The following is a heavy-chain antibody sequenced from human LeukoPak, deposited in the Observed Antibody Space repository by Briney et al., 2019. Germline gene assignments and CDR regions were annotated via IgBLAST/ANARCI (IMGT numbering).Heavy chain of an antibody. CDR1: GYTFTGYY. J-gene: IGHJ5*02. CDR2: INPNSGGT. Sequence: ASVKVSCKTSGYTFTGYYMHWVRQAPGQGLEWMGWINPNSGGTNYAQKFQGRVTMTRDTSISTAYMELSRLRSDDTAVYYCAGDVRYYGSGSYLFDPWGQGTLVTVSS. D-gene: IGHD3-10*01. CDR3: AGDVRYYGSGSYLFDP. V-gene: IGHV1-2*02.